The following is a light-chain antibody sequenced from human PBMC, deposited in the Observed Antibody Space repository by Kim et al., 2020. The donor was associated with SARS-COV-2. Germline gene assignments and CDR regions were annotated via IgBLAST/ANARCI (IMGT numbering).Light chain of an antibody. CDR2: NND. Sequence: GQRVTMSCSGSSSNNGSNYMFWYQQLPGAAPKLLIYNNDQRPSGVPDRFSGSKSGTSASLAISGPRSEDEADYYCATWDDSLSGWVFGGGTQLTVL. CDR1: SSNNGSNY. V-gene: IGLV1-47*01. CDR3: ATWDDSLSGWV. J-gene: IGLJ3*02.